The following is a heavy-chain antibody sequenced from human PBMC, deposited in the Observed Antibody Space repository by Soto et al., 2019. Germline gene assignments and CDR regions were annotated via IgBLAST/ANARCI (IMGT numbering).Heavy chain of an antibody. Sequence: GGSLRLSCAASGFAFSSHAMSWVRQAPGKGLEWVSLIRGSSELTEYADSVKGRFSISRDNSMNTLYLQMNSLRGEDTAMYYCAKGTFTSSTFDSWGQGTLVTVSS. V-gene: IGHV3-23*01. CDR3: AKGTFTSSTFDS. J-gene: IGHJ4*02. CDR1: GFAFSSHA. D-gene: IGHD2-2*01. CDR2: IRGSSELT.